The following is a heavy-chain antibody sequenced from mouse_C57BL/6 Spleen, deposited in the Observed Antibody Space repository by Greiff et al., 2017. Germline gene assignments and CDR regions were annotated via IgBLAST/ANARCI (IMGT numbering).Heavy chain of an antibody. CDR3: TGSGGFAWFAY. J-gene: IGHJ3*01. V-gene: IGHV1-15*01. D-gene: IGHD3-1*01. CDR2: IDPETGGT. Sequence: VQLQQPGAELVRPGASVTLSCKASGYTFTDYEMHWVKQTPVHGLEWIGAIDPETGGTAYNQKFKGKAILTADKSSSTAYMELRSLTSEDSAVYYSTGSGGFAWFAYWGQGTLVTVSA. CDR1: GYTFTDYE.